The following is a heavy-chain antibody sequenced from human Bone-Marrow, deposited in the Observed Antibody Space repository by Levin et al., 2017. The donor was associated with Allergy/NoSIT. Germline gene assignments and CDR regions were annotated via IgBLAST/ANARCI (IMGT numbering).Heavy chain of an antibody. Sequence: GGSLRLSCAASGFTFSSYAFHWVRQAPGKGLEWVAVISYDGSIKYYADSVEGRFTISRDHSRSTLYLHMTSLRAEDTAVYYCARDPSYFFDTSGYFITYYFDFWGQGTLLTVSS. CDR2: ISYDGSIK. CDR1: GFTFSSYA. V-gene: IGHV3-30-3*01. CDR3: ARDPSYFFDTSGYFITYYFDF. D-gene: IGHD3-22*01. J-gene: IGHJ4*02.